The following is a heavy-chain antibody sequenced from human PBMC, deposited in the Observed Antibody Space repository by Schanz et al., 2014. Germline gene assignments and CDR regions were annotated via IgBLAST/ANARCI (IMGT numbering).Heavy chain of an antibody. Sequence: VQLEQSGAEVKKPGSSVKVSCTASGGTFSSYTISWIRQAPGQGLEWMGRIISILGIPNYAQKFQGRVTITADKSTSTAYMELSSLRSDDTAVYYCARGGGPEDVFDIWGQGTILTVSS. CDR3: ARGGGPEDVFDI. V-gene: IGHV1-69*02. CDR2: IISILGIP. CDR1: GGTFSSYT. J-gene: IGHJ3*02. D-gene: IGHD2-15*01.